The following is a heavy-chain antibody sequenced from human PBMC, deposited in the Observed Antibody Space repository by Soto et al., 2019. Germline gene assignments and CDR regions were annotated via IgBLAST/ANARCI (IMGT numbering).Heavy chain of an antibody. D-gene: IGHD5-18*01. CDR1: GYSFISSD. CDR2: ISAYNGNT. Sequence: GASVKVSCKASGYSFISSDINWVRQATGQGLEWMGWISAYNGNTNYAQKLQGRVTMTTDTSTSTAYMELTNLRSDDTAVYYCARCIQGDYYYGMDVWGQGTTVTVSS. V-gene: IGHV1-18*01. J-gene: IGHJ6*02. CDR3: ARCIQGDYYYGMDV.